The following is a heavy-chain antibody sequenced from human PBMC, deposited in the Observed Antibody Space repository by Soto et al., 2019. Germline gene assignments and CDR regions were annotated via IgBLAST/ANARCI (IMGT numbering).Heavy chain of an antibody. D-gene: IGHD6-13*01. J-gene: IGHJ6*02. V-gene: IGHV3-30-3*01. CDR1: GFTFSSYA. CDR3: ARSGSSWDYYYYGMDV. Sequence: GGSLRLSCAASGFTFSSYAMHWVRQAPGKGLEWVAVISYDGSNKYYADSVKGRFTISRDNSKNTLYLQMNSLRAEDTAVYYCARSGSSWDYYYYGMDVWGQGTTVTVSS. CDR2: ISYDGSNK.